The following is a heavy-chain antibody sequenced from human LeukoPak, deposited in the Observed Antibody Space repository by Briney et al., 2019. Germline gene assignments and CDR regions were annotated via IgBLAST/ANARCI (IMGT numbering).Heavy chain of an antibody. D-gene: IGHD3-9*01. CDR1: GGSLSSGGYY. CDR3: ASGNILTGYYKYYFDY. Sequence: SETLSLTCTVSGGSLSSGGYYWSWIRQHPGKGLEWIGYIYYSGSTYYNPPLKSRVTISVDKSKNQFSLKLSSVTAADTAVYYCASGNILTGYYKYYFDYWGQGTLVTVSS. V-gene: IGHV4-31*03. J-gene: IGHJ4*02. CDR2: IYYSGST.